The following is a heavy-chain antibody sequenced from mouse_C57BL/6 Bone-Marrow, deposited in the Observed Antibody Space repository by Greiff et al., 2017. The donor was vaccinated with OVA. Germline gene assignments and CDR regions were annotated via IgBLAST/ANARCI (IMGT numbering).Heavy chain of an antibody. CDR1: GYTFTSYW. CDR3: ASDDYPLRFVSY. V-gene: IGHV1-55*01. D-gene: IGHD2-4*01. J-gene: IGHJ2*01. CDR2: IYPGSGST. Sequence: VQLQQSGAELVKPGASVKMSCKASGYTFTSYWITWVKQRPGQGLEWIGDIYPGSGSTNYNEKFKSKATLTVDTSSSTAYMQLSSLTSEDSAVYYCASDDYPLRFVSYWGQGTTLTVSS.